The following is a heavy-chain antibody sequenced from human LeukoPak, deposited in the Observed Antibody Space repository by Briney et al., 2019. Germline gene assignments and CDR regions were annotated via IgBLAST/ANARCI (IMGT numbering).Heavy chain of an antibody. CDR3: ARGKYHYDSRPVAGWYFDY. Sequence: PSETLSLTCTVSGVSISSYYWSWIRQPPGKGLEWIGYIYYSGSTNYNPSLKSRVTISVDTSKSQFSLKLSSVTAADTAVYYCARGKYHYDSRPVAGWYFDYWGQGTLVTVSS. V-gene: IGHV4-59*01. J-gene: IGHJ4*02. D-gene: IGHD3-22*01. CDR1: GVSISSYY. CDR2: IYYSGST.